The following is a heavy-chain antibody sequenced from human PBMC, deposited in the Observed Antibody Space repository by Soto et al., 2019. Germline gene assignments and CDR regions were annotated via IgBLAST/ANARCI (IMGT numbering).Heavy chain of an antibody. D-gene: IGHD3-3*01. Sequence: QVQLVESGGGVVQPGRSRRLSCAASGFTFSSYGMHWVRQAPGKGLEWVAVISYDGSNKYYADSVKGRFTISRDNSKNPLYLQMNSLRAEDTAVYYCAKDLYYDCWSGYSLDYWGQGTLVTVSS. V-gene: IGHV3-30*18. CDR2: ISYDGSNK. CDR1: GFTFSSYG. J-gene: IGHJ4*02. CDR3: AKDLYYDCWSGYSLDY.